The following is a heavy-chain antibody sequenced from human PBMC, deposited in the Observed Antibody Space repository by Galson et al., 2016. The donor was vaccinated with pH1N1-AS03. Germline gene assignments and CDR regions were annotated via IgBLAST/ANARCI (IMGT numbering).Heavy chain of an antibody. Sequence: PALVKPPQTLTLTCDFSGFSLHTNGVGVGWIRQPPGKPLEWLALIYWNSEKRYNPFLKGRITITKDTSKNQVVLTMTNMAPGDTATYFCARKPTGSMLVACGVGSYYVLGRGTLVAVSS. CDR2: IYWNSEK. J-gene: IGHJ2*01. D-gene: IGHD1-14*01. CDR3: ARKPTGSMLVACGVGSYYV. CDR1: GFSLHTNGVG. V-gene: IGHV2-5*01.